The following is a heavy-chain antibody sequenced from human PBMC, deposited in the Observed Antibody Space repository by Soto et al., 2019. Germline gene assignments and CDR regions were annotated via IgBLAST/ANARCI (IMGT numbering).Heavy chain of an antibody. D-gene: IGHD3-3*01. V-gene: IGHV3-74*01. Sequence: GGSLRLSCAASGFTFSSYWMHWVRQAPGKGLVWVSRINSDGSSTSYADSVKGRFTISRDNAKNTLYRQMNSLRAEDTAVYYCARDRRHTIFAEYYYYYGMDVWGQGTTVTVSS. J-gene: IGHJ6*02. CDR2: INSDGSST. CDR3: ARDRRHTIFAEYYYYYGMDV. CDR1: GFTFSSYW.